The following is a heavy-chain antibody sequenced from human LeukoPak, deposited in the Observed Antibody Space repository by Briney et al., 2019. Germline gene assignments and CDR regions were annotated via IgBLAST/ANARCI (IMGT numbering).Heavy chain of an antibody. J-gene: IGHJ5*02. CDR3: ARVRDIVVAPAAAKFDP. CDR1: GGSISSGDYY. D-gene: IGHD2-2*01. V-gene: IGHV4-30-4*08. Sequence: SESLSLTCTVSGGSISSGDYYWSWIRQPPGKGLEWIGYIYYSGSTYYNPSLKSRVTISVDTSKNQFSLKLSSVTAADTAVYYCARVRDIVVAPAAAKFDPWGQGTLVTVSS. CDR2: IYYSGST.